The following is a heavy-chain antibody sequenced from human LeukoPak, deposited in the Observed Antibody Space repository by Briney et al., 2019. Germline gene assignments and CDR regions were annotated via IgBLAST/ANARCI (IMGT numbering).Heavy chain of an antibody. CDR1: GRFLGISYW. Sequence: PSETLSLTCAVSGRFLGISYWGSWVRQSPGKGLEWIGEIYHSGSTNYNPSLKSRVTISIDKSKDQFSLKLSSVTAADTAVYYCAGGDSNYFDFWGQGTLVTVSS. J-gene: IGHJ4*02. CDR2: IYHSGST. D-gene: IGHD3-16*01. V-gene: IGHV4-4*02. CDR3: AGGDSNYFDF.